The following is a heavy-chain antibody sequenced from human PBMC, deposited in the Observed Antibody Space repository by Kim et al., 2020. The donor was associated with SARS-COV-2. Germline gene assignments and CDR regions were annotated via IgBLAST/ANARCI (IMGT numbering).Heavy chain of an antibody. J-gene: IGHJ6*02. D-gene: IGHD3-22*01. CDR3: ARHQLVGGYRTSYYYYYGMDV. Sequence: SETLSLTCTVSGGSISSSSYYWGWIRQPPGKGLEWIGSIYYSGSTYYNPSLKSRVTISVDTSKNQFSLKLSSVTAADTAVYYCARHQLVGGYRTSYYYYYGMDVWGQGTTVTVSS. CDR2: IYYSGST. CDR1: GGSISSSSYY. V-gene: IGHV4-39*01.